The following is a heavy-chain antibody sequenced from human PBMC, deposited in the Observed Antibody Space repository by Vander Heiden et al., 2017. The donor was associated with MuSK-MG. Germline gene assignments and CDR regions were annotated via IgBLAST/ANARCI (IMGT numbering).Heavy chain of an antibody. D-gene: IGHD1-26*01. CDR2: IYPGDSDT. J-gene: IGHJ4*02. CDR3: ARLTGEGNYMSH. Sequence: EVQLVQSGAEMKKPGESLKISCKTSGYNFQTYWVGWVRQMSGQGLEWMGIIYPGDSDTRYNPSFRGQVSISADRSINTAYLQWRSLRASDTAIYFCARLTGEGNYMSHWGQGTPVIVS. V-gene: IGHV5-51*01. CDR1: GYNFQTYW.